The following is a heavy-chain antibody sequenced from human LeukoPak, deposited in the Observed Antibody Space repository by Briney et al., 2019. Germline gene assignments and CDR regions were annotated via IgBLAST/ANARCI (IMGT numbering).Heavy chain of an antibody. CDR1: GFSFSSHA. Sequence: PGGSLRLSCAASGFSFSSHAMHWVRQAPGKGLEWVANIKQDGSEKYYVDSVKGRFTISRDNAKNSLYLQMNSLRAEDTAVYYCARGGYYYGQYFGLTDAFDIWGQGTMVTVSS. CDR3: ARGGYYYGQYFGLTDAFDI. V-gene: IGHV3-7*03. J-gene: IGHJ3*02. CDR2: IKQDGSEK. D-gene: IGHD3-22*01.